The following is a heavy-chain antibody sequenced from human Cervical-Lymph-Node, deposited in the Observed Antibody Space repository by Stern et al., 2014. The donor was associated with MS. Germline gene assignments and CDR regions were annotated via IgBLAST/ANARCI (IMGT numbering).Heavy chain of an antibody. CDR2: ILPIFGTA. CDR3: ARDYYDSSGYSVDAFDI. Sequence: VQLVESGAEVKKPGSSVKVSCKASGGTFSSYAISWVRQAPGQGLEWMGGILPIFGTANYAQKFQGRVTITADESTSTAYMELSSLRSEDTAVYYCARDYYDSSGYSVDAFDIWGQGTMVTVSS. CDR1: GGTFSSYA. D-gene: IGHD3-22*01. V-gene: IGHV1-69*01. J-gene: IGHJ3*02.